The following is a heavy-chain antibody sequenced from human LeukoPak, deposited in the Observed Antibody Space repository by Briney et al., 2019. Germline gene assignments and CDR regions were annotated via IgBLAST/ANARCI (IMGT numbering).Heavy chain of an antibody. D-gene: IGHD3-16*02. J-gene: IGHJ4*02. CDR3: ARMRINDYVWGSYRLNKINYFDY. Sequence: SETLSLTCAVYGGSFSGYYWSWIRQPPGKGLEWIGEINHSGSTNYNPSLKSRVTISVDTSKNQFSLKLSSVTAADTAVYYCARMRINDYVWGSYRLNKINYFDYWGQGTLVTVSS. CDR2: INHSGST. CDR1: GGSFSGYY. V-gene: IGHV4-34*01.